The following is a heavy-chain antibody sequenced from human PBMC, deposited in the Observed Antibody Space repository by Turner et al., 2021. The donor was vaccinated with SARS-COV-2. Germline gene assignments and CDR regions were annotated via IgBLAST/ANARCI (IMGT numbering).Heavy chain of an antibody. CDR3: AKGTIAVPGTFDY. CDR1: GFTFRNYA. V-gene: IGHV3-23*01. Sequence: EVKRLESGGGLVQPGGYLRLSCVAAGFTFRNYAMSWVRLAPGRGLEWVSTVSARSGNTYYSDSLKCRFTISRDNSENAVFLKVNSLRAEDTAVYYCAKGTIAVPGTFDYWGQGSLVTVSS. J-gene: IGHJ4*02. D-gene: IGHD6-19*01. CDR2: VSARSGNT.